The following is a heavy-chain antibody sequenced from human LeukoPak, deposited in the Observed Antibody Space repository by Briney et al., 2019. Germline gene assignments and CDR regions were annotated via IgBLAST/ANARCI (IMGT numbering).Heavy chain of an antibody. CDR3: ARELAPYETENSHYYYYMDV. D-gene: IGHD4-23*01. Sequence: GASVKVSFKASGYTFTCYYMHWVRQAPGQGLEWMGWINPNSGGTNYAQMFQGRATMTRDTSISTSYMELSRLRSDDTAVYYCARELAPYETENSHYYYYMDVWGKGTTVTVSS. CDR1: GYTFTCYY. J-gene: IGHJ6*03. CDR2: INPNSGGT. V-gene: IGHV1-2*02.